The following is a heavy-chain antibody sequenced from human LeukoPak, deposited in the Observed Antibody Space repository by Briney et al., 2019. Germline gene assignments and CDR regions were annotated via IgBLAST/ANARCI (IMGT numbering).Heavy chain of an antibody. CDR3: AKDVVWSLDP. D-gene: IGHD2-15*01. CDR1: GFVFRSDS. J-gene: IGHJ5*02. CDR2: ISSSSSTI. Sequence: PGGSLRLSCAASGFVFRSDSMNWVRQAPGKGLEWVSYISSSSSTIYYADSVKGRFTISRDNAKNSLYLQMNSLRAEDTAVYYCAKDVVWSLDPWGQGTLVTVSS. V-gene: IGHV3-48*01.